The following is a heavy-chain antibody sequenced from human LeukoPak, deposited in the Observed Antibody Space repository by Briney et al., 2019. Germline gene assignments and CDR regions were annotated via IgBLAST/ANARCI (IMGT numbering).Heavy chain of an antibody. CDR1: GFSFTSYW. V-gene: IGHV3-74*01. J-gene: IGHJ4*02. Sequence: GGSLRLSCAASGFSFTSYWMHWVRQAPGKGLVWVSRTNSDGSTTNYADSVKGRFTISRDNAKNTLYLQMNSLRAEDTAVYYGARGDPVIFDSFWGSYRPFAYWGKEPLVTVSS. CDR2: TNSDGSTT. D-gene: IGHD3-16*02. CDR3: ARGDPVIFDSFWGSYRPFAY.